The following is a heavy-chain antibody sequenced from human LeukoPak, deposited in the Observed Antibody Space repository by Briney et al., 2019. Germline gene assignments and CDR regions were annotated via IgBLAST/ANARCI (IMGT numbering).Heavy chain of an antibody. CDR3: AKFLPQGAIVGAYRDFDY. V-gene: IGHV3-23*01. J-gene: IGHJ4*02. CDR2: ISGSGGST. Sequence: GGFLRLSCAASGFTFSSYAMSWVRQAPGKGLEWVSAISGSGGSTYYADSVKGRFTISRDNSKNTLYLQMNSLRAEDTAVYYCAKFLPQGAIVGAYRDFDYWGQGTLVTVSS. D-gene: IGHD1-26*01. CDR1: GFTFSSYA.